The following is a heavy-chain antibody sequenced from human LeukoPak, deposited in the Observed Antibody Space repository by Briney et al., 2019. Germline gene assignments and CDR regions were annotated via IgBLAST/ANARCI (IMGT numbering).Heavy chain of an antibody. J-gene: IGHJ4*02. CDR2: ISGSGGST. CDR3: AKTTVTSRNFDY. Sequence: GGSLRLSCAASGFTFSSYAMSWVRQAPGKGLEWVSAISGSGGSTYYAASVKGRLTISRDNSKNTLYLQMNSLRAEDTAVYYCAKTTVTSRNFDYWGQGTLVTVSS. V-gene: IGHV3-23*01. CDR1: GFTFSSYA. D-gene: IGHD4-17*01.